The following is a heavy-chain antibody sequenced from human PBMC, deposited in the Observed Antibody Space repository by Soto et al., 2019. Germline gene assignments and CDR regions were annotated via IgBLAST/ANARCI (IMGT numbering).Heavy chain of an antibody. CDR2: ILYDGSNK. CDR3: AKSRDAYNFYFYYGMDV. Sequence: VGSLRLSCAASGFTFSNYGMHWVRQTPGKGLEWVALILYDGSNKYYGDSVKGRFTISRDNSKNTLYLQVSSLRAEDTAVYYCAKSRDAYNFYFYYGMDVWGQGTTVTVSS. V-gene: IGHV3-30*18. D-gene: IGHD2-2*01. CDR1: GFTFSNYG. J-gene: IGHJ6*02.